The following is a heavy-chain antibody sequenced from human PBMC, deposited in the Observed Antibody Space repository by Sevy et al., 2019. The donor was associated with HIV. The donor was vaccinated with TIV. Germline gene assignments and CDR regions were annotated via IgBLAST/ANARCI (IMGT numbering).Heavy chain of an antibody. V-gene: IGHV3-23*01. CDR2: VESGGST. D-gene: IGHD5-18*01. J-gene: IGHJ4*02. Sequence: GGSLRLSCGASGFIFSNNAMNWVRQAPGKGPEWVSGVESGGSTYYADSVKGRITTSRDNSKNMLFLQMSSLRAEDTAIYYCATGDTAMITDLDYWGLGTLVTVSS. CDR1: GFIFSNNA. CDR3: ATGDTAMITDLDY.